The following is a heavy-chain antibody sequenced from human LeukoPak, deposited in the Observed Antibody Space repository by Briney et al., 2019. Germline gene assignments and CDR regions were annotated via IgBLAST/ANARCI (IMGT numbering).Heavy chain of an antibody. J-gene: IGHJ4*02. Sequence: GGTLRLSCAASGFTFSSYAMHWVRQAPGKGLEYVSAISSNGGSTYYANSVKGRFTISRDNSKNTLYLQMGSLRAEDMAVYYCAREGGYCSGGSCYGGYFDYWGQGTLVTVSS. V-gene: IGHV3-64*01. CDR3: AREGGYCSGGSCYGGYFDY. CDR1: GFTFSSYA. D-gene: IGHD2-15*01. CDR2: ISSNGGST.